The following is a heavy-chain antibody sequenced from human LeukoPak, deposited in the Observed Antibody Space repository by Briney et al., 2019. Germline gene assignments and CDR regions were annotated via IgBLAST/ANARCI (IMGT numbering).Heavy chain of an antibody. D-gene: IGHD6-13*01. CDR2: ISSSSSYL. J-gene: IGHJ5*02. CDR3: ARVLKQQLGGVWFDP. CDR1: GFTFSSSI. Sequence: GGPLRLSCAASGFTFSSSIMNSVRPAPGTGLEWVSSISSSSSYLYYADSVKGRFTISRDNAKNSLYLQMNSLRAEDTAVYYCARVLKQQLGGVWFDPWGQGTLVTVSS. V-gene: IGHV3-21*01.